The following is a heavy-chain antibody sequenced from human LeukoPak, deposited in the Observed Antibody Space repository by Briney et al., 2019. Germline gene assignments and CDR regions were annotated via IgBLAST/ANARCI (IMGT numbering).Heavy chain of an antibody. CDR1: GYTFTYYY. V-gene: IGHV1-46*01. CDR3: ARGGYFYSAPPDY. J-gene: IGHJ4*02. CDR2: INPSGGST. Sequence: ASVKVSCNASGYTFTYYYLHWVRQAPGQGLEWMGTINPSGGSTTYAQNFQGRITVTRDTSTRTVHMELSSLRSEDTAMYYCARGGYFYSAPPDYWGQGTLVTVSS. D-gene: IGHD3-9*01.